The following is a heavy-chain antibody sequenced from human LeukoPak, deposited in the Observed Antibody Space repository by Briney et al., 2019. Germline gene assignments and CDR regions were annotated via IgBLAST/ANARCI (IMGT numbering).Heavy chain of an antibody. D-gene: IGHD3-10*01. V-gene: IGHV4-59*12. J-gene: IGHJ6*03. Sequence: PSETLSLTCTVSGGSISSYYWSWIRQLPGKGLEWIGYIYYSGSTNYNPSLKSRVTMSVDTSKNQFSLKLSSVTAADTAVYYCARGLWFGERYYYYYYMDVWGKGTTVTISS. CDR3: ARGLWFGERYYYYYYMDV. CDR1: GGSISSYY. CDR2: IYYSGST.